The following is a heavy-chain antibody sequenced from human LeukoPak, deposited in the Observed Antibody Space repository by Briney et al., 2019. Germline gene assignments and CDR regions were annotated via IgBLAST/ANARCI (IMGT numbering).Heavy chain of an antibody. D-gene: IGHD3-22*01. V-gene: IGHV1-24*01. CDR3: ATGDSSGYYYYYGMDV. CDR2: FDPEDGET. J-gene: IGHJ6*02. Sequence: ASVKVSCKVSGYTLTELSMHWVRQAPGKGLEWMGGFDPEDGETIYAQKFQGRVTMTEDTSTDTAYMELSSLRSEDTAVYYCATGDSSGYYYYYGMDVWGQGTTVTVSS. CDR1: GYTLTELS.